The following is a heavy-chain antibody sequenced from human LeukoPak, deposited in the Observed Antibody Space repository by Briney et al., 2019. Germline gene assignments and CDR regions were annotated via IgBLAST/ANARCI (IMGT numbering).Heavy chain of an antibody. Sequence: KPSETLSLTCTVSGDSISNYFWSWIRQPPGKGLEWIWYIYTSGSTNDNPSLRSRVTISVDTSENQFSLKLTSVTAADTAVYYCARSYSRSSHFDNWGQGTLVTVSS. CDR2: IYTSGST. D-gene: IGHD6-6*01. CDR3: ARSYSRSSHFDN. J-gene: IGHJ4*02. V-gene: IGHV4-4*09. CDR1: GDSISNYF.